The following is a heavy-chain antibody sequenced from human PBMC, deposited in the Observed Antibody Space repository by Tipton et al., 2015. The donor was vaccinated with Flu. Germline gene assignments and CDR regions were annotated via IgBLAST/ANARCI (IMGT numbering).Heavy chain of an antibody. CDR1: GGSISSGSYY. V-gene: IGHV4-61*02. CDR2: IYTNGST. Sequence: TLSLTCTVSGGSISSGSYYWSWIRQPAGKGLEWIGRIYTNGSTNYNPSLKSRVTISVDTSKNQFSLKLSSVTAADTAVYYCARCPVEMATSGWYFDLWGRGTLVTVSS. CDR3: ARCPVEMATSGWYFDL. D-gene: IGHD5-24*01. J-gene: IGHJ2*01.